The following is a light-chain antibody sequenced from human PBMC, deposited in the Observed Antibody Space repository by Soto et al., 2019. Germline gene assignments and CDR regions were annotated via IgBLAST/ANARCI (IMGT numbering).Light chain of an antibody. CDR2: DAS. Sequence: IQMTQSPSTLSASVGDRVTITCRASQSISSWLAWYQQKPGKAPKLLIYDASSLESGVPSRFSGSGSGTELTLTISSLQPDDFATYYCQQYNSYSFGQGTQVDIK. CDR1: QSISSW. J-gene: IGKJ1*01. CDR3: QQYNSYS. V-gene: IGKV1-5*01.